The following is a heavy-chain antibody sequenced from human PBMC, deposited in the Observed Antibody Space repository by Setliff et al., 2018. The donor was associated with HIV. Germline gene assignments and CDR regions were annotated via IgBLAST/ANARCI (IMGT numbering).Heavy chain of an antibody. D-gene: IGHD5-12*01. V-gene: IGHV1-69*10. CDR1: GGTFSRYP. Sequence: SVKVSCKASGGTFSRYPISWVRQAPGQGLEWMGGIIPFLGIANNAQKFQGRLTITADTSKSTAYVDLGSLRSDDTVVYYCAKCSEMATINYYYYYMDVWGKGTTVTVSS. CDR3: AKCSEMATINYYYYYMDV. CDR2: IIPFLGIA. J-gene: IGHJ6*03.